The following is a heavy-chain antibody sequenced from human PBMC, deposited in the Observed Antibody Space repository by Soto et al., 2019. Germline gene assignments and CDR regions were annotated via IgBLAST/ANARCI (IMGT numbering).Heavy chain of an antibody. D-gene: IGHD1-7*01. CDR2: MNPNSGNT. CDR1: GYTFTSYD. CDR3: ARERTGTTSNWFDP. V-gene: IGHV1-8*01. J-gene: IGHJ5*02. Sequence: GASVKVSCKASGYTFTSYDINWVRQATGHGLEWMGWMNPNSGNTVYAQKFQGRVTMTRDTSISTAYMELSSLRSEDTAVYYCARERTGTTSNWFDPWGQGTLVTVSS.